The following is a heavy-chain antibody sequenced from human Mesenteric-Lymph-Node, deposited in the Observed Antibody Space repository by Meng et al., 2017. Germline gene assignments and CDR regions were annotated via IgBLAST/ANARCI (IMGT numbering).Heavy chain of an antibody. CDR2: ISSSGSTI. D-gene: IGHD3-22*01. CDR1: GFTFSSYT. V-gene: IGHV3-48*04. Sequence: GGSLRLSCAASGFTFSSYTMTWVRQAPGKGLEWVSYISSSGSTIYYADSVKGRFTISRDNAKNSLYLQMNSLRAEDTAVYYCAGTYYFDSSGYYSYYYYGMDVWGQGTSVTVSS. J-gene: IGHJ6*02. CDR3: AGTYYFDSSGYYSYYYYGMDV.